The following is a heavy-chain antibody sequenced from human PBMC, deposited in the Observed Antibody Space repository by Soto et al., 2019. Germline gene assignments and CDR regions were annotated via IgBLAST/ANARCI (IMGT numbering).Heavy chain of an antibody. Sequence: QMQLVQSGPEVKKPGTSVKVSCKASGFTFTSSAVQWVRQARGQRLEWIGWIVVGSGNTNYAQKFQERVTITRDMSTITAYMELSSRRSEDTAVYDCAAGLYDILTRPNWFDPWGQGTLVTVSS. J-gene: IGHJ5*02. V-gene: IGHV1-58*01. CDR3: AAGLYDILTRPNWFDP. CDR2: IVVGSGNT. CDR1: GFTFTSSA. D-gene: IGHD3-9*01.